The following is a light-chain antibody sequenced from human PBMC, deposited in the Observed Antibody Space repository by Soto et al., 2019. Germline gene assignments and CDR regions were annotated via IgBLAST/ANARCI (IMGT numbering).Light chain of an antibody. V-gene: IGKV1-5*03. CDR3: QQSNT. CDR2: KAS. CDR1: QSISSW. J-gene: IGKJ2*01. Sequence: DIQMTQSPSTLSASVGDRVTITCRASQSISSWLAWYQQKPGKAPKLLIYKASSLESGVPSRFSGSGSGTDFTLTISSLQPDDFATYYCQQSNTFGQGTKLEIK.